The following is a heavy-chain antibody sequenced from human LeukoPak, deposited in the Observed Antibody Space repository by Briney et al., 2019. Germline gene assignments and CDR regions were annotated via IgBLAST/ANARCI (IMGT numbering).Heavy chain of an antibody. CDR1: GFTFSSYS. Sequence: PGGSLRLSCAVSGFTFSSYSMNWVRQAPGKGLEGVSSISSSSSYIYYANSVKGRFTISRDNAKNSLYLQMNSLMAEDTAVYYCARGGREQQLPQIQYYYYYYMDVWGKGTTVTVSS. D-gene: IGHD6-13*01. V-gene: IGHV3-21*01. CDR3: ARGGREQQLPQIQYYYYYYMDV. CDR2: ISSSSSYI. J-gene: IGHJ6*03.